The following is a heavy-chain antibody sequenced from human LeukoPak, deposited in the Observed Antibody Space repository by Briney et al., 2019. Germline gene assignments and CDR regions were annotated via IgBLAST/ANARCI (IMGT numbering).Heavy chain of an antibody. CDR1: GGSITSYY. Sequence: SETLSLTCTVSGGSITSYYWSWIRQPPGKGVEWIGYIYYSGSTNYNPSLKSRVTISVDTSKTQFSLKLSSVTAADTAIYYCARGGTFGDCWGQGTLVTVSS. CDR2: IYYSGST. CDR3: ARGGTFGDC. V-gene: IGHV4-59*01. D-gene: IGHD3-16*01. J-gene: IGHJ4*02.